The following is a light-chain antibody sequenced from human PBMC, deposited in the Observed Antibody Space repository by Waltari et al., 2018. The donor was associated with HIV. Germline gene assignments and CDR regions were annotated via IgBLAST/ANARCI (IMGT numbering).Light chain of an antibody. CDR1: SSNIGSKY. CDR3: AAWDDSLL. J-gene: IGLJ2*01. CDR2: RNN. Sequence: QSVLTQPPSASGTPGQRVTISCSGSSSNIGSKYVYWYQQLPGTAPKLLIYRNNPRPSGVPDRFSGSKSGTSASLAISGLRSEDEADCYCAAWDDSLLFGGGTKLTVL. V-gene: IGLV1-47*01.